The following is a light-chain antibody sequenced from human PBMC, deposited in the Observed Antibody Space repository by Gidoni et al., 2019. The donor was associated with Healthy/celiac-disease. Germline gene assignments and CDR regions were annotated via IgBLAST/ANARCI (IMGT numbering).Light chain of an antibody. CDR1: QSVSSY. CDR3: QQRSNWPRGT. Sequence: EIVLTQSPATLSLSPGERATLSCRASQSVSSYLAWYQQKPGQAPRLLIYDASNRATGIPARFSGSGSGPDFTLTLSSLEPEYFAVYYCQQRSNWPRGTFGQGTKVEIK. V-gene: IGKV3-11*01. CDR2: DAS. J-gene: IGKJ1*01.